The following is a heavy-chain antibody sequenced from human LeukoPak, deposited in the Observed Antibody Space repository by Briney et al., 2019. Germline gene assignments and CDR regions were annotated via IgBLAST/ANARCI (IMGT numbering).Heavy chain of an antibody. CDR3: AKAGYGAPGSRTYMDV. Sequence: GGSLRLSCAASGFTFGGYAMHWVRQAPGKGLEWVSGISWNSGSIGYADSVKGRFTISRDNAKNSLYLQMNSLRAEDMALYYCAKAGYGAPGSRTYMDVWGKGTTVTVFS. J-gene: IGHJ6*03. CDR2: ISWNSGSI. D-gene: IGHD3-10*01. V-gene: IGHV3-9*03. CDR1: GFTFGGYA.